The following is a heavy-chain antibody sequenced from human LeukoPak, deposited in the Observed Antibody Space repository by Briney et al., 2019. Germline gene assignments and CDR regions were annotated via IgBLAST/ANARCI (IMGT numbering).Heavy chain of an antibody. J-gene: IGHJ4*02. CDR3: ARESPYYYGSGTSDY. V-gene: IGHV4-4*07. Sequence: PSETLSLTCTVPGGSISSYYWSWIRQPAGKGLEWIGRIYTSGSTNYNPSLKSRVTMSVDTSKNQSSLKLSSVTAADTAVYYCARESPYYYGSGTSDYWGQGTLVTVSS. CDR2: IYTSGST. D-gene: IGHD3-10*01. CDR1: GGSISSYY.